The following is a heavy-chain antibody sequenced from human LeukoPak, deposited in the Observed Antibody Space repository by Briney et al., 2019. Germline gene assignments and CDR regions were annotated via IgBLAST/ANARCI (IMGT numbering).Heavy chain of an antibody. D-gene: IGHD6-19*01. V-gene: IGHV4-59*01. CDR1: GGSISCYY. J-gene: IGHJ3*02. CDR2: IYYSGST. CDR3: ARGIAVADDAFDI. Sequence: PSETLSLTCTVSGGSISCYYCSWLRQPPGEGLEWIGYIYYSGSTNYNPSLKSRVTISVDTSKNQFSLKLSSVTAADTAVYYCARGIAVADDAFDIWGQGTMATVSP.